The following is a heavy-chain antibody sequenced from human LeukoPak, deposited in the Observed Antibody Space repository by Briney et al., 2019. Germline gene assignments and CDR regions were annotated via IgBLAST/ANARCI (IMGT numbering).Heavy chain of an antibody. D-gene: IGHD4-17*01. Sequence: PSETLSLTCAVYGGSFSGYYWSWIRQPPGKGLEWIGEINHSGSTNYNPSLKSRVTISVDTSKNQCSLKLSSVTAADTAVYYCARGLSTVPYWGQGTLVTVSS. CDR3: ARGLSTVPY. J-gene: IGHJ4*02. V-gene: IGHV4-34*01. CDR2: INHSGST. CDR1: GGSFSGYY.